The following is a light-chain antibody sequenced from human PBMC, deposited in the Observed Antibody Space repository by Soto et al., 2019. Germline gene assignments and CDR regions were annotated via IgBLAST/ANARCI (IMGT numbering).Light chain of an antibody. CDR1: NSDVGGYNY. CDR2: EVS. J-gene: IGLJ1*01. V-gene: IGLV2-8*01. CDR3: NSYGGSNNYV. Sequence: QSALTQPPSASGSPGQSVTISCTGTNSDVGGYNYVSWYQQHPGKAPKLMIYEVSKRPSGVPDRFSGSKSGNTASLTVSGLQAEDEADYYCNSYGGSNNYVFGTGTKLTVL.